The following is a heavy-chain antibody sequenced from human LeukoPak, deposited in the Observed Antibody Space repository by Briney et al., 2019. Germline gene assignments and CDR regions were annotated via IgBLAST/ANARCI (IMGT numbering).Heavy chain of an antibody. D-gene: IGHD3-10*01. CDR3: ARELDGNGGWFDP. CDR2: VYYSGST. J-gene: IGHJ5*02. V-gene: IGHV4-59*01. Sequence: SETLSLTCTVPGDSISDYYWSWIRQPPGKGLEWIGEVYYSGSTHYNPSLKSRATISVDTSKNQCSRSLRSVTTADTAAYFCARELDGNGGWFDPWGQGTLVIVSS. CDR1: GDSISDYY.